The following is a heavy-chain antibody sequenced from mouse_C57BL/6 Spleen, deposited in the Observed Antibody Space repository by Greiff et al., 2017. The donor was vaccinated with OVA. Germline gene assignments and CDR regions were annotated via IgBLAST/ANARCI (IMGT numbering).Heavy chain of an antibody. V-gene: IGHV1-53*01. Sequence: QVQLQQSGTELVKPGASVKLSCKASGYTFTSYWMHWVKQRPGQGLEWIGNINPSNGGTNYNEKFKSKATLTVDKSSSTAYMQLSSLTSEDSAVYYCARWGYGSSYRDFDYWGQGTTLTVSS. CDR2: INPSNGGT. J-gene: IGHJ2*01. CDR3: ARWGYGSSYRDFDY. CDR1: GYTFTSYW. D-gene: IGHD1-1*01.